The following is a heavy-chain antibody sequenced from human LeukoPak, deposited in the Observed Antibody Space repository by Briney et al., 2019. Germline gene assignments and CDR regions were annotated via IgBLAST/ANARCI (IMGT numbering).Heavy chain of an antibody. CDR3: ARDRGRDGYNYYYYGMDV. D-gene: IGHD5-24*01. Sequence: GGSLRLSCAASGFTFSSYAMSWVRQAPGKGLEWVSAISGSGGSTYYADSVKGRFTISRDNSKNTLYLQMNSLRAEDTAVYYCARDRGRDGYNYYYYGMDVWGQGTTVTVSS. J-gene: IGHJ6*02. CDR2: ISGSGGST. CDR1: GFTFSSYA. V-gene: IGHV3-23*01.